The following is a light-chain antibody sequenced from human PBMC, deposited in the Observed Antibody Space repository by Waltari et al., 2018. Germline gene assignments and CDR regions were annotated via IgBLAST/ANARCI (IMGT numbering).Light chain of an antibody. J-gene: IGKJ1*01. CDR1: QTIPSRY. CDR3: QQYGTSPPWT. Sequence: VLTQSPGTLSLSPGERATLSCRASQTIPSRYLAWYQQRPGQAPRLLIYVASRRATGIPDRFSGSGSGTDFTLTISRLESEDFAVYYCQQYGTSPPWTFGPGTKVEIK. V-gene: IGKV3-20*01. CDR2: VAS.